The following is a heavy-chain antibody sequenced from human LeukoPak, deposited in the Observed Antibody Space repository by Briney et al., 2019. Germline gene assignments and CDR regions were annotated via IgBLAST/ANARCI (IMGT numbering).Heavy chain of an antibody. V-gene: IGHV4-4*07. D-gene: IGHD2-15*01. CDR1: GGSISSYY. CDR2: IYTSGST. CDR3: ARDLQDVVVVAATLGNWFDP. Sequence: PSETLSLTCTVSGGSISSYYWSWIRQPAGKGLEWIGRIYTSGSTNYNPSLKSRVTMSVDTSKNQFSLKLSSVTAADTAVYYCARDLQDVVVVAATLGNWFDPWGQGTLVTVST. J-gene: IGHJ5*02.